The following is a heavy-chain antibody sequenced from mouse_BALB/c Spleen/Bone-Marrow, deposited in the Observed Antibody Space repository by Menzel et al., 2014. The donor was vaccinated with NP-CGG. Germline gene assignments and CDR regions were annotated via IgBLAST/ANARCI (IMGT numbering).Heavy chain of an antibody. CDR3: ASLNYYGNLFV. CDR1: RFDFSRYW. Sequence: EVQVVESGGGLVRPGGSLKLSCAASRFDFSRYWMSWVRQAPGKGLEWIGEINPDSSTINYTPSLKDKFIISRDNAKNTLYLQMSKVRSEDTALYYCASLNYYGNLFVWGAGTTVTVSS. D-gene: IGHD1-1*01. CDR2: INPDSSTI. V-gene: IGHV4-1*02. J-gene: IGHJ1*01.